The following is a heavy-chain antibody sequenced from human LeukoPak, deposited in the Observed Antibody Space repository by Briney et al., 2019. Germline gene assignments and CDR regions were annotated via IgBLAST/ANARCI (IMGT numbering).Heavy chain of an antibody. CDR2: IYYSGST. D-gene: IGHD1-7*01. CDR3: ARGVVVGQANYQSDY. V-gene: IGHV4-30-4*08. CDR1: GGSISSGDYY. Sequence: SETLSLTSTVSGGSISSGDYYWSWIRQPPGKGLEWIGYIYYSGSTYYNPSLKSRVTISVDTSKNQFSLKLSSVTAADTAVYYCARGVVVGQANYQSDYWGQGTLVTVSS. J-gene: IGHJ4*02.